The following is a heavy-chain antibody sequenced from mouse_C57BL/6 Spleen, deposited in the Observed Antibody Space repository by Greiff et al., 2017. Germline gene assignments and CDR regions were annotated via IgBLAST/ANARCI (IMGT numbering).Heavy chain of an antibody. Sequence: VQLQQSGGGLVKPGGSLKLSCAASGFTFSSYAMSWVRQTPGKRLEWVATISDGGSYTYYPDNVKGRFTISRDNATNNLYLQMSHLKSEDTAMYYCARDRAGTFYYAMAYWGQGTLVTVSS. CDR1: GFTFSSYA. V-gene: IGHV5-4*01. J-gene: IGHJ4*01. D-gene: IGHD3-3*01. CDR3: ARDRAGTFYYAMAY. CDR2: ISDGGSYT.